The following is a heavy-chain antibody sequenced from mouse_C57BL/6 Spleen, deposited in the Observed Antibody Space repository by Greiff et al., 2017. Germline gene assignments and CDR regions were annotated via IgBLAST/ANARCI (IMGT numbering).Heavy chain of an antibody. CDR3: ARRLYYYGSSHYFDY. CDR2: ILPGSGST. D-gene: IGHD1-1*01. CDR1: GYTFTGYW. Sequence: VKLMESGAELMKPGASVKLSCKATGYTFTGYWIEWVKQRPGHGLEWIGEILPGSGSTNYNEKFKGKATFTADTSSNTAYMQLSSLTTEDSAIYYCARRLYYYGSSHYFDYWGQGTTLTVSS. J-gene: IGHJ2*01. V-gene: IGHV1-9*01.